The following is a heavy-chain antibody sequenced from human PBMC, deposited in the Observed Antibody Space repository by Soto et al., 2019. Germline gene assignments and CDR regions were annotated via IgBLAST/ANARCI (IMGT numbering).Heavy chain of an antibody. J-gene: IGHJ4*02. CDR1: GFTFSSYW. CDR2: IDEYGSTI. V-gene: IGHV3-74*01. CDR3: TRDIGGKGAY. D-gene: IGHD2-15*01. Sequence: GGSLRLSCAASGFTFSSYWMDWVRQVPGKGLLWVSRIDEYGSTINYADSAKGRFTISRDNARKTLYLEMNSLRAEDKALYYCTRDIGGKGAYWGPGTLVTVSS.